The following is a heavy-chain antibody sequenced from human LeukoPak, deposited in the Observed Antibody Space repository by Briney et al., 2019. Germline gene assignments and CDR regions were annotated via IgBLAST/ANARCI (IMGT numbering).Heavy chain of an antibody. CDR3: AREIMGSGWYFFDS. D-gene: IGHD6-19*01. CDR1: GFTFSSYA. V-gene: IGHV3-30*01. Sequence: PGGSLRLSCAASGFTFSSYAMHWVRQAPGKGLEWVALISYDETNKYYADSVKGRFTISRDYSKNTLYLQMNSLRAEDMAMYYCAREIMGSGWYFFDSWSQGTLVIVSS. CDR2: ISYDETNK. J-gene: IGHJ4*02.